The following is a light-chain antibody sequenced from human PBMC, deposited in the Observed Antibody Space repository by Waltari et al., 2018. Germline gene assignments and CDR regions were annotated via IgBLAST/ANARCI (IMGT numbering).Light chain of an antibody. V-gene: IGKV3-20*01. J-gene: IGKJ4*01. CDR1: QTVRTTY. Sequence: ELVLTQSPGTLSLSPGERAPLSCRASQTVRTTYLAWYQQKPGQAPTLVIHGASSRATGIPDRFSGSGSGTDFSLTISSLEPEDFAVYYCQQYDISPLTFGGGTKVEIK. CDR2: GAS. CDR3: QQYDISPLT.